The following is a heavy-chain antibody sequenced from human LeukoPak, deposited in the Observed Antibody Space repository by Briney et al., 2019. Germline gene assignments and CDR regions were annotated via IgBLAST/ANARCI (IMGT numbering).Heavy chain of an antibody. J-gene: IGHJ4*02. CDR2: VNLQGST. V-gene: IGHV4-4*02. CDR3: AREGGPYRPLDY. CDR1: GGSITNTNY. Sequence: SRTLSLTCGVSGGSITNTNYWSWVRQPPGKGLAWIGEVNLQGSTNYNPSLMGRVAISVDTSENHISLQLTSVTAADTAVYYCAREGGPYRPLDYSGQGTLVTVSS.